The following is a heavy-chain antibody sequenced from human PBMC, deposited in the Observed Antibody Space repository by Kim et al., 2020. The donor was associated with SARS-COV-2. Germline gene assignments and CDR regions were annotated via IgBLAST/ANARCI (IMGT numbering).Heavy chain of an antibody. Sequence: GGSLRLSCAASGFTFGDYAMHWVRQAPGKGLEWVSGISWNSGSIGYADSVKGRFTISRDNAKNSLYLQMNSLRAEDTALYYCAKDKSVGATGMFDYWGQGTLVTVSS. J-gene: IGHJ4*02. CDR3: AKDKSVGATGMFDY. V-gene: IGHV3-9*01. CDR1: GFTFGDYA. D-gene: IGHD1-26*01. CDR2: ISWNSGSI.